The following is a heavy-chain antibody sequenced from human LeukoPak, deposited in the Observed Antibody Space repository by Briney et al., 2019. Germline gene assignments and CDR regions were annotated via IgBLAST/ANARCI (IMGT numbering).Heavy chain of an antibody. J-gene: IGHJ3*02. V-gene: IGHV3-7*03. Sequence: GGSLRLSCAASGFTFSSNWMSWVRQAPGKGLEWVANIKQEGGERNYVDSVKGRVTISRDNAKNSPYLQMNSLRADDKAVYSCARDSAYCSSACCVGVAFDIWGQGTMVTVSS. CDR2: IKQEGGER. CDR3: ARDSAYCSSACCVGVAFDI. D-gene: IGHD2-2*01. CDR1: GFTFSSNW.